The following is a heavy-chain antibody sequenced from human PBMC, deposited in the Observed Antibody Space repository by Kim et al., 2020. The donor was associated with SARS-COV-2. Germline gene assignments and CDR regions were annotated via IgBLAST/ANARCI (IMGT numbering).Heavy chain of an antibody. J-gene: IGHJ6*02. CDR1: GFTFSDYY. CDR2: ISSSGSTI. D-gene: IGHD2-15*01. Sequence: GGSLRLSCAASGFTFSDYYMSWIRQAPGKGLEWVSYISSSGSTIYYADSVKGRFTISRDNAKNSLYLQMNSLRAEDTAVYYCARDCGASSGGSCYSQGEGGMDVWGQGTTVTVSS. CDR3: ARDCGASSGGSCYSQGEGGMDV. V-gene: IGHV3-11*04.